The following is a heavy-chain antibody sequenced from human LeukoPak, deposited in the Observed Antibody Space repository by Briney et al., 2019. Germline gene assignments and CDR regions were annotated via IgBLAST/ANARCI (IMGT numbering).Heavy chain of an antibody. D-gene: IGHD6-19*01. CDR1: GGSISSSSYY. CDR3: ARHGSGWLYDFDY. CDR2: IYYSGIT. V-gene: IGHV4-39*01. Sequence: HSETLSLTCSVSGGSISSSSYYWGWIRHPPGKGMEWIGSIYYSGITYYNPSLKSRVMISVDTSKNQFSLSLSSVTAADTAVYYCARHGSGWLYDFDYWGQGTLVTVSS. J-gene: IGHJ4*02.